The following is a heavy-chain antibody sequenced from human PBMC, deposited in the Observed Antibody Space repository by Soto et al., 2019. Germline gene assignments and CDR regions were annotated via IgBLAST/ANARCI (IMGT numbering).Heavy chain of an antibody. V-gene: IGHV4-59*11. D-gene: IGHD7-27*01. CDR3: TRANWYTEY. CDR1: GGSISNHY. CDR2: IYYNGNT. Sequence: QVQLQESGPGLVKPSETLSLTCTVSGGSISNHYWSWIRQPPGKGLEWIGYIYYNGNTNYNPSLTSRVIMSVDTSRNQSSLKLTTVTAADMAVYYCTRANWYTEYWGQGTLVTVSS. J-gene: IGHJ4*02.